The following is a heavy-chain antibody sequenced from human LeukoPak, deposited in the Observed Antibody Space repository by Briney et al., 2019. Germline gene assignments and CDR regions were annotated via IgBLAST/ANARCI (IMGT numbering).Heavy chain of an antibody. J-gene: IGHJ4*02. CDR2: ISDDGRHK. CDR3: AKDRETTASGTFVY. CDR1: GFTFNNYG. V-gene: IGHV3-30*18. Sequence: GGSLRLSCAASGFTFNNYGIHYVRQAPGKGLEWVAVISDDGRHKNYADSVKGRFTISRDNSNNTLYLQMNSLRVEDTGVYYCAKDRETTASGTFVYWGQGTLVTVSS. D-gene: IGHD6-13*01.